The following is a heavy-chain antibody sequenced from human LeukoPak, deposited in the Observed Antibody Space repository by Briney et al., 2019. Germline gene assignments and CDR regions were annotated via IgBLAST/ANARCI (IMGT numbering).Heavy chain of an antibody. CDR3: ETGTEGYSHALPAAR. J-gene: IGHJ4*02. CDR1: GGSISSSSYY. V-gene: IGHV4-39*01. D-gene: IGHD5-18*01. CDR2: IYYSGST. Sequence: SETLSLTCTVSGGSISSSSYYWGWIREPPGKGLEWIGSIYYSGSTYYNPSLKSRVTISVDTSKNQFSLKLSSVTAADTAVYYCETGTEGYSHALPAARWGQGTLVTVSS.